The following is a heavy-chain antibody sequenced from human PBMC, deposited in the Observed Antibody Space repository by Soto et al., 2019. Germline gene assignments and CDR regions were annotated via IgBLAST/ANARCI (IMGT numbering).Heavy chain of an antibody. V-gene: IGHV1-18*01. CDR1: GYTFTNFG. CDR2: ISAYNGNT. D-gene: IGHD3-10*01. J-gene: IGHJ4*02. Sequence: ASVKVSCKASGYTFTNFGVSWVRQAPGQGLEWMGWISAYNGNTNYAQKFQGRVTMTTDTSTSTAYMEVRSLRFDDTAVYYCARHRGPTGPNYWGQGTLVTVSS. CDR3: ARHRGPTGPNY.